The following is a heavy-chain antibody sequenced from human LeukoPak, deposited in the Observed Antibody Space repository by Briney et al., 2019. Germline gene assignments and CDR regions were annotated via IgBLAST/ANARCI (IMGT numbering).Heavy chain of an antibody. CDR1: GYTFTDYH. Sequence: ASVKVSCKASGYTFTDYHMHWVRQAPGQGLEWMGWINPNSGGTTYAQKFQGRVTMTRDTSISTAYIELNSLRSDDTAVYYCARGYCTGGSCSGAWFDPWGQGTLVAVSS. D-gene: IGHD2-15*01. CDR2: INPNSGGT. V-gene: IGHV1-2*02. J-gene: IGHJ5*02. CDR3: ARGYCTGGSCSGAWFDP.